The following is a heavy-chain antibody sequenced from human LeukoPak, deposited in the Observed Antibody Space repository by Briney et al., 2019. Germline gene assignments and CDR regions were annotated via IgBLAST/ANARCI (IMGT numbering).Heavy chain of an antibody. CDR1: GVSFSGYY. Sequence: SETLSLTCAVYGVSFSGYYWSWIRQPPGKGLEWIGEINHSGSTNYNPSLKSRVTISVDTSKNQFSLKLSSVTAADTAVYYCASRVEMATTRDYWGQGTLVTVSS. CDR3: ASRVEMATTRDY. J-gene: IGHJ4*02. V-gene: IGHV4-34*01. D-gene: IGHD5-24*01. CDR2: INHSGST.